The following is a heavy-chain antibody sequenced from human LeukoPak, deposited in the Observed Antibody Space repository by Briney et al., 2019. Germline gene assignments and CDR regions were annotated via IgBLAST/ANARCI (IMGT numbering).Heavy chain of an antibody. J-gene: IGHJ4*02. Sequence: ASVKVSCKASGYTFTTYGVTLVRQAPGQGLEWMGWISPYNGDTNYAQNLQGRVTLTTDTSTSTAYMELRSLRSDDTAVYYCARDGAVAAVFDYWGQGTLVTVSS. D-gene: IGHD6-19*01. CDR1: GYTFTTYG. CDR2: ISPYNGDT. CDR3: ARDGAVAAVFDY. V-gene: IGHV1-18*01.